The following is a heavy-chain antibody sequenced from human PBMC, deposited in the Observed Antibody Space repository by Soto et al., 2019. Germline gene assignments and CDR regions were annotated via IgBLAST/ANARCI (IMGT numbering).Heavy chain of an antibody. Sequence: ASETLSLTCTVSGDSISSGNHYWSWIRQPPGKGLEWIGYIFHTGTTNYNPSLKSRVTISVDTSKNQFSLKLSSVTAADTAVYYCARRWLLHYYYSGMDVWGQGTTVTVSS. CDR3: ARRWLLHYYYSGMDV. J-gene: IGHJ6*02. CDR1: GDSISSGNHY. V-gene: IGHV4-30-4*01. CDR2: IFHTGTT. D-gene: IGHD3-22*01.